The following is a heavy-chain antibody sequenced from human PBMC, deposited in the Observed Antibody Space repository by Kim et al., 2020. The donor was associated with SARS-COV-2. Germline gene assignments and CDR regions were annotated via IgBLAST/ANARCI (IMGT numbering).Heavy chain of an antibody. Sequence: SETLSLTCAVYGGSFSGYYWSWIRQPPGKGLEWIGEINHSGSTNYNPSLESRVTISVDTSKNQFSLKLSSVTAADTAVYYCARQVRGQTLSGGMASIMNYWGQGTLVTVSS. V-gene: IGHV4-34*01. CDR3: ARQVRGQTLSGGMASIMNY. CDR2: INHSGST. CDR1: GGSFSGYY. J-gene: IGHJ4*02. D-gene: IGHD3-16*01.